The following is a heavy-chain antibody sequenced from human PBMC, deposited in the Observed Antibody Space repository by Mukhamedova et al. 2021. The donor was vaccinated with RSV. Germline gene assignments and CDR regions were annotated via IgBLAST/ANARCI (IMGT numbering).Heavy chain of an antibody. J-gene: IGHJ3*02. CDR2: IYPGDSDT. D-gene: IGHD3-16*01. CDR3: ARQVGVPVYDALDI. Sequence: QMPGKGLEWMGIIYPGDSDTRYSPSFQGQVTISADKSVNTAYLQWSSLKASDTAIYYCARQVGVPVYDALDIWGQGTKVTVSS. V-gene: IGHV5-51*01.